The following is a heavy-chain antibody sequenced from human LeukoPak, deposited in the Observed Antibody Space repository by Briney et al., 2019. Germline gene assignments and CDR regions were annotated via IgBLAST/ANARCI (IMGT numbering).Heavy chain of an antibody. CDR2: IISNGGST. J-gene: IGHJ2*01. V-gene: IGHV3-64D*06. CDR3: VKGKRAVAALYWYFDL. D-gene: IGHD6-19*01. CDR1: GFTFSSYA. Sequence: GGPLRLSCSASGFTFSSYAMHWVRQAPGKGLEYVSAIISNGGSTYYADSVKGRFTISRDNSKNTLYLQMSSLRAEDTAVYYCVKGKRAVAALYWYFDLWGRGTLVTVSS.